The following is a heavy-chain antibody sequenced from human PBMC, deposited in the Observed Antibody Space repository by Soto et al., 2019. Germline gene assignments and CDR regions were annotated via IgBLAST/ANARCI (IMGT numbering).Heavy chain of an antibody. Sequence: SETLSLTCSVSGGSTSDKSYFWGWVRQSPGKGLEWIGSMYYSGSSYYNPSLKSRVAISVDTSRNQFSLKLRSVTAADTAVYFCARQRLLRLKPDFDIWGQGTLVTVSS. CDR2: MYYSGSS. V-gene: IGHV4-39*01. J-gene: IGHJ4*02. CDR1: GGSTSDKSYF. CDR3: ARQRLLRLKPDFDI. D-gene: IGHD2-21*02.